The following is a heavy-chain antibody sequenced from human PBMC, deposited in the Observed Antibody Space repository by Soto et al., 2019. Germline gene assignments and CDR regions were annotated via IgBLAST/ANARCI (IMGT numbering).Heavy chain of an antibody. CDR1: GFTFSSYG. CDR3: AKDKVPLVVTAPVDY. CDR2: ISYDGSNK. D-gene: IGHD2-21*02. Sequence: QVQLVESGGGVVQPGRSLRLSCAASGFTFSSYGMHWVRQAPGKGPEWVAVISYDGSNKYYADSVKGRFTISRDNSKNTLYLQMNSLKAEDTAVYYCAKDKVPLVVTAPVDYWGQGTLVTVSS. J-gene: IGHJ4*02. V-gene: IGHV3-30*18.